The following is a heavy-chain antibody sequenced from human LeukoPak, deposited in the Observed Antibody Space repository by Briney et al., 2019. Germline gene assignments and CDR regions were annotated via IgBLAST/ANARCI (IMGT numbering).Heavy chain of an antibody. Sequence: GESLRLSCAASGLTFSSYSMNWVRQAPGKGLEWVSYISSSSRTIYYADSVKGRFTISRDNGKNSLYLQMNSLRAEDTAVYYCARSGPFNYDFWSGDDAFDIWGQGTMVTVSS. J-gene: IGHJ3*02. CDR3: ARSGPFNYDFWSGDDAFDI. V-gene: IGHV3-48*04. CDR2: ISSSSRTI. CDR1: GLTFSSYS. D-gene: IGHD3-3*01.